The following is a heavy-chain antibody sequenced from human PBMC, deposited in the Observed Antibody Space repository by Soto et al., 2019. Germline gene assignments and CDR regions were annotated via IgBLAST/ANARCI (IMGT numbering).Heavy chain of an antibody. J-gene: IGHJ6*03. CDR2: IDKVGTDS. Sequence: EVQLVESGGGLVQPGGSLRLSCAASEFTFSGRSVHWVRQAPGKGLVWVSGIDKVGTDSTYADSVKGRFTSSRDNAKNTVYLQMNRLIVEDTAVYYCDRGWFGPDVWGKGTTVTVSS. CDR3: DRGWFGPDV. D-gene: IGHD3-10*01. CDR1: EFTFSGRS. V-gene: IGHV3-74*01.